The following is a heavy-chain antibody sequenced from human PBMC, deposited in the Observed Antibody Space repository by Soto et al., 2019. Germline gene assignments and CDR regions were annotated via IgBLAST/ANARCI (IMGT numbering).Heavy chain of an antibody. D-gene: IGHD3-16*02. Sequence: GESLKISCAASGFTFSDYYMSWIRQAPGKGLEWVSYISSSGSTIYYADSVKGRFTISRDNAKNSLYLQMNSLRAEDTAVYYCAREMITFGGVIVNFDYWGQGTLVTVSS. J-gene: IGHJ4*02. CDR2: ISSSGSTI. V-gene: IGHV3-11*01. CDR1: GFTFSDYY. CDR3: AREMITFGGVIVNFDY.